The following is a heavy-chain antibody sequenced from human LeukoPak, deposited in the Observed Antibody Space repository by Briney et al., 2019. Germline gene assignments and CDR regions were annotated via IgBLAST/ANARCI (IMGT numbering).Heavy chain of an antibody. CDR1: GFTFGSYS. D-gene: IGHD3-22*01. CDR3: ARDSGSGYYDY. V-gene: IGHV3-21*01. CDR2: ISSSSSYI. Sequence: GGSLRLSCAASGFTFGSYSMNWVRQAPGKGLEWVSSISSSSSYIYYADSVKGRFTISRDNAKNSLYLQMNSLRAEDTAVYYCARDSGSGYYDYWGQGTLVTVSS. J-gene: IGHJ4*02.